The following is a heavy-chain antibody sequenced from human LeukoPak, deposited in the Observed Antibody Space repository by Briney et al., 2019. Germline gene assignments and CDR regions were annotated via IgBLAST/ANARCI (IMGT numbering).Heavy chain of an antibody. D-gene: IGHD4-17*01. CDR3: ARGGKTTPY. CDR1: GFTFSRNY. J-gene: IGHJ4*02. Sequence: GGSLRLSCAASGFTFSRNYMSWVRRAPGKGLEGVSVIYSGGSTYYADSVKGRFTISRHNSKNPLYLQMNSLRAEDTAVYYCARGGKTTPYWGQGTLLTVSS. V-gene: IGHV3-66*01. CDR2: IYSGGST.